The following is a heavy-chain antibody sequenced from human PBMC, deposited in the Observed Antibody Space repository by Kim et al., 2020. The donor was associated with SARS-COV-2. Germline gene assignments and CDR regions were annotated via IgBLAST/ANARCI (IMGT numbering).Heavy chain of an antibody. Sequence: GGSQRLSCAASGFTFSSYGMHWVRQAPGKGLEWVAVISYDGSNKYYADSVKGRFTISRDNSKNTLYLQMNSLRAEDTAVYYCAKETACSGGSCYPGYWGQGTLVTVSS. CDR1: GFTFSSYG. CDR3: AKETACSGGSCYPGY. V-gene: IGHV3-30*18. J-gene: IGHJ4*02. D-gene: IGHD2-15*01. CDR2: ISYDGSNK.